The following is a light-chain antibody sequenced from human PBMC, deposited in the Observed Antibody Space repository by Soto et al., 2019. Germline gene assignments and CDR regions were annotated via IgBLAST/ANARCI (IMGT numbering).Light chain of an antibody. CDR1: QGISSY. Sequence: DIQLTQSPSFLSASVGDRVTITCRASQGISSYLAWYQQKPGKALKLLIYAASTLQTGVPSSFSGSGSWTEFTLTILSLQREDFATYYCQQSNSYPLTFGGGTKVEIK. V-gene: IGKV1-9*01. J-gene: IGKJ4*01. CDR3: QQSNSYPLT. CDR2: AAS.